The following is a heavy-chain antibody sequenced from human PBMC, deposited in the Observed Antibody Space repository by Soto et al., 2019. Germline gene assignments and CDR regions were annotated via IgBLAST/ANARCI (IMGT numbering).Heavy chain of an antibody. CDR1: GFTFSSYA. D-gene: IGHD5-12*01. CDR3: ARESDIVATNPTFDY. Sequence: QVQLVESGGGVVQPGRSLRLSCAASGFTFSSYAMHWVRQAPGKGLEWVAVISYDGSNKYYADSVKGRFTISRDNSKNTLYRKMNSLRAEDTAVYCCARESDIVATNPTFDYWGQGTLVTVSS. J-gene: IGHJ4*02. CDR2: ISYDGSNK. V-gene: IGHV3-30-3*01.